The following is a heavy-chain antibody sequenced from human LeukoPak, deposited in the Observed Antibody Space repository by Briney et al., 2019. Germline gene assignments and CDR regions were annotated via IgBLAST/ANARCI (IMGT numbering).Heavy chain of an antibody. Sequence: GGSLRLSCAASGFTFSSYWMHWVRQAPGKGLLWVSLINSDGNNRGYADSVKGRFTISRDISKNTLYLQMNSLRAEDTAVFYCARVVNRVAFDIWGLGTVVAVSS. CDR3: ARVVNRVAFDI. CDR1: GFTFSSYW. D-gene: IGHD2-21*01. V-gene: IGHV3-74*01. J-gene: IGHJ3*02. CDR2: INSDGNNR.